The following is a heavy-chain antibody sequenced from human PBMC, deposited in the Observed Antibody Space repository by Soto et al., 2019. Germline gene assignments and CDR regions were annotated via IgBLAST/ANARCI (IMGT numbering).Heavy chain of an antibody. J-gene: IGHJ4*02. V-gene: IGHV6-1*01. CDR1: GDSVSSTSTA. Sequence: QVQLQQSGPGLVQPSQTLSLTCAISGDSVSSTSTAWSCIRQSPSRGLEWLGRTYYRSKWYSDYAVSVKSRITINPVTSKNQFSLQLNSVAPEDTAVYYCARGSYYSGWVWGQGTLVTVSS. D-gene: IGHD6-19*01. CDR3: ARGSYYSGWV. CDR2: TYYRSKWYS.